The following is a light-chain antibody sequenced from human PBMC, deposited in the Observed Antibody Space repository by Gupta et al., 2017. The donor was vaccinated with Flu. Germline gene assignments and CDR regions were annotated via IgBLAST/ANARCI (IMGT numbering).Light chain of an antibody. Sequence: QSGLTQPASVSGSRGQSIHISCTGGSGDVGAYNFFSWYQHLPGKAPNLIIYDVHSRPSGLSIRFAASKSGNTASLTISDVQATDEGRYYCCAYIGDSRVVFGGGTDLTVL. CDR3: CAYIGDSRVV. CDR1: SGDVGAYNF. V-gene: IGLV2-14*03. CDR2: DVH. J-gene: IGLJ3*02.